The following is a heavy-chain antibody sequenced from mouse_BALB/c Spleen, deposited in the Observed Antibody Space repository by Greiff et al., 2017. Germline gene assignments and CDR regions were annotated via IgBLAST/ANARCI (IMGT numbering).Heavy chain of an antibody. Sequence: QVQLKESGPGLVQPSQSLSITCTVSGFSLTSYGVHWVRQSPGKGLEWLGVIWSGGSTDYNAAFISRLSISKDNSKSQVFFKMNSLQANDTAIYYCARIGSSYVYYAMDYWGQGTSVTVSA. V-gene: IGHV2-2*02. CDR2: IWSGGST. D-gene: IGHD1-1*01. CDR1: GFSLTSYG. J-gene: IGHJ4*01. CDR3: ARIGSSYVYYAMDY.